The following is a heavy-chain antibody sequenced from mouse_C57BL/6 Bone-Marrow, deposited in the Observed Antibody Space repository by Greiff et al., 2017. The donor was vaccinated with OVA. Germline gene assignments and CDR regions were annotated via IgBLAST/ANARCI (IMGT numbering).Heavy chain of an antibody. CDR1: GFTFSDYY. J-gene: IGHJ4*01. CDR2: ISNGGGST. CDR3: ARHERDAMDY. Sequence: EVKLMESGGGLVQPGGSLKLSCAASGFTFSDYYMYWVRQTPEKRLEWVAYISNGGGSTYYPDTVKGRFTISRDNAKNTLYLQMSRLKSEDTAMYDCARHERDAMDYWGQGTSVTVSS. V-gene: IGHV5-12*01.